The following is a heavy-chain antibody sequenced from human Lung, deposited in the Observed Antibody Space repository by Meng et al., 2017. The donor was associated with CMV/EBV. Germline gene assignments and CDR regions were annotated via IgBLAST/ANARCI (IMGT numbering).Heavy chain of an antibody. CDR1: GGSITSGGYY. J-gene: IGHJ5*02. V-gene: IGHV4-31*03. CDR3: ARDSGWTWFDP. CDR2: IYYTGST. D-gene: IGHD3/OR15-3a*01. Sequence: LXCTVSGGSITSGGYYWSWIRQHPGKGLEWIGYIYYTGSTYYNPSLKSRVIISVDTSKNQFSLKLTSVTAADTAMYYCARDSGWTWFDPWGKGTRV.